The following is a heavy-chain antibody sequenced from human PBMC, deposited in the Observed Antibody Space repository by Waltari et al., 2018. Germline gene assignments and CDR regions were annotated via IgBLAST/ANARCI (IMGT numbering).Heavy chain of an antibody. V-gene: IGHV4-59*01. D-gene: IGHD6-19*01. J-gene: IGHJ4*02. CDR1: GGSISSYY. CDR3: ARGLSSGWHRYYFDY. CDR2: IYYSGST. Sequence: QVQLQESGPGLVKPSETLSLTCTVSGGSISSYYWSWIRQPPGKGLEWIGYIYYSGSTNYNPSLKSRVTISVDTSKNQFSLKLSSVTAADTAVYYCARGLSSGWHRYYFDYWGQGTLVTVSS.